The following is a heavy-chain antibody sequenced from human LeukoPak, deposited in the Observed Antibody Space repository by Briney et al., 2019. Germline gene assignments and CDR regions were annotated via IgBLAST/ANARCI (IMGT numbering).Heavy chain of an antibody. J-gene: IGHJ4*02. V-gene: IGHV4-39*01. CDR1: GGPISSSSYY. CDR3: ARQDSSSWYGGDY. D-gene: IGHD6-13*01. CDR2: IYYSGST. Sequence: SETLSLTCTVSGGPISSSSYYWGWIRQPPGKGLEWIGSIYYSGSTYYNPSLKSRVTISVDTSKNQFSLKLSSVTAADTAVYYCARQDSSSWYGGDYWGQGTLVTVSS.